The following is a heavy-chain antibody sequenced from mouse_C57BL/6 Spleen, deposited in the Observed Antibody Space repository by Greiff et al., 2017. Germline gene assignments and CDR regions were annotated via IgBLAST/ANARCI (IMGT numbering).Heavy chain of an antibody. J-gene: IGHJ3*01. Sequence: EVQLQESGPGLVKPSQSLSLTCSVTGYSITSGYYWNWIRQFPGNKLEWMGYISYDGSNNYNPSLKNRISITRDTSKNQFFLKLNSVTTEDTATYYCASVDYGSRGAYWGQGTLVTVSA. V-gene: IGHV3-6*01. CDR2: ISYDGSN. D-gene: IGHD1-1*01. CDR3: ASVDYGSRGAY. CDR1: GYSITSGYY.